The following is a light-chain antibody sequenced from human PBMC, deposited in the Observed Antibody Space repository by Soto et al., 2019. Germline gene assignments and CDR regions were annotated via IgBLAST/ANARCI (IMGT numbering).Light chain of an antibody. CDR2: GAS. Sequence: EIVLMQSPGTLSLSPGARAPLSCRASRSVSSNLAWYQQKPGQAPRLLIYGASTRATGIPARFSGSGSGTEFTLTISSLQSEDFAVYYCQQYNNWPPTWTFGQGTKVDIK. J-gene: IGKJ1*01. CDR3: QQYNNWPPTWT. V-gene: IGKV3-15*01. CDR1: RSVSSN.